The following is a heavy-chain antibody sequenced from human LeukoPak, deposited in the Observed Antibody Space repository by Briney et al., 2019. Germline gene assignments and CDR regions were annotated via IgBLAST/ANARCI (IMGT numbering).Heavy chain of an antibody. CDR1: GFTFSSYG. D-gene: IGHD3-10*01. CDR2: ISYDGSNK. CDR3: ARYGMNYFDY. J-gene: IGHJ4*02. Sequence: GGSLRLSCAASGFTFSSYGMHWVRQAPGKGLEWVAVISYDGSNKYYADSVKGRFTISRDNSKNTLYLQMNSLRAEDTAVYYCARYGMNYFDYWGQGTLVTVSS. V-gene: IGHV3-30*03.